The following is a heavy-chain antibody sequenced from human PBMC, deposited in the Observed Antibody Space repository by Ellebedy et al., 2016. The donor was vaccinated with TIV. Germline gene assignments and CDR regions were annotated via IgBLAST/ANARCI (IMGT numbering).Heavy chain of an antibody. D-gene: IGHD1-14*01. CDR1: GGTFSSYA. CDR2: IIPISGTT. J-gene: IGHJ1*01. V-gene: IGHV1-69*06. CDR3: AREGREYNTPSQYFQH. Sequence: AASVKVSCKASGGTFSSYAIGWVRQAPGQGLAWMGVIIPISGTTVYAQKFQGRVTITADKSTSTGYMELTSLGLEDTAVYYCAREGREYNTPSQYFQHWGQGTLVTVSS.